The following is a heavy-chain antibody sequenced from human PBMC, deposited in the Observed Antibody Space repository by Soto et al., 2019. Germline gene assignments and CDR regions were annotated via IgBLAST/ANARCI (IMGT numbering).Heavy chain of an antibody. CDR2: ISYDGSNK. J-gene: IGHJ4*02. CDR3: ARGVYSSSSRFDY. D-gene: IGHD6-6*01. Sequence: ESGGGVVQPGRSLRLSCAASGFTFSSYAMHWVRQAPGKGLEWVAVISYDGSNKYYADSVKGRFTISRDNSKNTLYLQMNSLRAEDTAVYYCARGVYSSSSRFDYWGQGTLVTVSS. CDR1: GFTFSSYA. V-gene: IGHV3-30-3*01.